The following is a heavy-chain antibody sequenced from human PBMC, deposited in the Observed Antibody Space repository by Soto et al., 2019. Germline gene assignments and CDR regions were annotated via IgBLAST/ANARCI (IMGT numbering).Heavy chain of an antibody. CDR2: IYYSGST. CDR1: GGSISSYY. Sequence: ETLSLTCTVSGGSISSYYWSWIRQPPGKGLEWIGYIYYSGSTNYNPSLKSRVTISVDTSKNQFSLKLSSVTAADTAVYYCARERKKDDFWSGYYAFDIWGQGTMVTVSS. V-gene: IGHV4-59*01. D-gene: IGHD3-3*01. J-gene: IGHJ3*02. CDR3: ARERKKDDFWSGYYAFDI.